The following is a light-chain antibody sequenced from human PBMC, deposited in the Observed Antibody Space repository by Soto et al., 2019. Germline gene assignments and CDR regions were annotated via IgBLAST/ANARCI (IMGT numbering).Light chain of an antibody. V-gene: IGKV3-20*01. J-gene: IGKJ1*01. CDR2: DAS. CDR3: QQYGSSPWA. CDR1: QSVSSSY. Sequence: EIVLTQSPGTLSLSPGERATLSCRASQSVSSSYLAWYQQKPGQAPRLLIYDASTRATGIPARFSGSGSGTDFTLTISRLEPEDVAVYYCQQYGSSPWAFGQGTKVDIK.